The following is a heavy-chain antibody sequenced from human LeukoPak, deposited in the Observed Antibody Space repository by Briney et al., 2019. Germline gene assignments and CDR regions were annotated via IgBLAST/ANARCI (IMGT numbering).Heavy chain of an antibody. CDR2: MSPNSGDT. Sequence: ASVKVSCKASGYTFTSYDFNWVRQATGQRPEWMGWMSPNSGDTGYAQKFQDRVTMTKNTSISTAYMELSSLRSDDTAVYYCARGPPNWGYDYWGPGTLVTVSS. V-gene: IGHV1-8*01. J-gene: IGHJ4*02. D-gene: IGHD7-27*01. CDR3: ARGPPNWGYDY. CDR1: GYTFTSYD.